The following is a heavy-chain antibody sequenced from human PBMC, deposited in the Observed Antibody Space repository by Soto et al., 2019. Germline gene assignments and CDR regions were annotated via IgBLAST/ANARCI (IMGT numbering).Heavy chain of an antibody. D-gene: IGHD7-27*01. V-gene: IGHV3-30*18. CDR1: GFTFSSYG. Sequence: GGSLRLSCAASGFTFSSYGMHWVRQAPGKGLEWVAVISYDGSNKYYADSVKGRFTISRDNSKNTLYLQMNSLRAEDTAVYYCAKVNWGLEGYFDYWGQGTLVTVSS. CDR3: AKVNWGLEGYFDY. CDR2: ISYDGSNK. J-gene: IGHJ4*02.